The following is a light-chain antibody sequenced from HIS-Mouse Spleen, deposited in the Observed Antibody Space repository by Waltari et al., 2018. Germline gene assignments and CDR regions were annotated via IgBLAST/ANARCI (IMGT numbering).Light chain of an antibody. CDR1: ALPKKY. J-gene: IGLJ2*01. CDR2: EDS. V-gene: IGLV3-10*01. CDR3: YSTDSSGNHRV. Sequence: SYELTQPPSVSVSPGQTARITCSGDALPKKYAYWYQQKSGQAPVLVIYEDSKRPSGFHERFSGSSSGTMATLTISGAQVEDEADYYCYSTDSSGNHRVFGGGTKLTVL.